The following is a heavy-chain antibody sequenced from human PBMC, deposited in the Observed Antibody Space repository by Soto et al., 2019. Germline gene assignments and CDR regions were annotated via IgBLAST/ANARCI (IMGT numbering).Heavy chain of an antibody. CDR2: IRSRTNSYAT. Sequence: EVQLVESGGGLVQPGGSLKLSCAASGFTFSAYAMHWVRQASGKGLEWVGRIRSRTNSYATTYAASVKGRFTFSRDDSKNAAYLQMNTLKTEDTAVYYCSALDSTETVTIDYWGQGTLVTVSS. CDR3: SALDSTETVTIDY. CDR1: GFTFSAYA. D-gene: IGHD4-17*01. V-gene: IGHV3-73*01. J-gene: IGHJ4*02.